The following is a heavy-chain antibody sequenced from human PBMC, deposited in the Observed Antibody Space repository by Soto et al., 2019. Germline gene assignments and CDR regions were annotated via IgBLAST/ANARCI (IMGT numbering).Heavy chain of an antibody. Sequence: QVQLQESGPGLVKPSQTLSLTCTVSGVSISSGGYYWSWIRQHPGKGLEWIGNIDYSGSTYYNPSLKSRVTISVDTSKNQFSLKLSSVTAADTDVYYCAREGGIVGATAADYWGQGTLVTVSS. CDR1: GVSISSGGYY. J-gene: IGHJ4*02. CDR3: AREGGIVGATAADY. CDR2: IDYSGST. V-gene: IGHV4-31*03. D-gene: IGHD1-26*01.